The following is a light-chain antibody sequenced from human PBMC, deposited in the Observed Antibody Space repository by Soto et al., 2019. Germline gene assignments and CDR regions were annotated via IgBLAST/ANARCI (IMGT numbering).Light chain of an antibody. J-gene: IGKJ1*01. Sequence: ETVLTQSPGTLSLSPGERATLSCRASQRISSKFLAWYQQKPGQAPRLLMYDASNRATGIPARFSGSGSGTDFTLTISSLEHEDFAVYYCQQYGSSPRTFGQGTKVDIK. CDR1: QRISSKF. V-gene: IGKV3-20*01. CDR3: QQYGSSPRT. CDR2: DAS.